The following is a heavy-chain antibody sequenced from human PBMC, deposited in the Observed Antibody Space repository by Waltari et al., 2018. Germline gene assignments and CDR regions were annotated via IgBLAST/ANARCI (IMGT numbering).Heavy chain of an antibody. CDR3: TTGFGYHAPDY. V-gene: IGHV3-15*01. CDR2: IKSKTDGGTT. CDR1: GFTFSNAW. Sequence: EVQLVESGGGLVKPGGSLRLSCAASGFTFSNAWMSWVRQAPGKGLGWVGRIKSKTDGGTTDYAAPVKGRFTISRDDSKNTLYLQMNSLKTEDTAVYYCTTGFGYHAPDYCGQGTLVTVSS. D-gene: IGHD6-25*01. J-gene: IGHJ4*02.